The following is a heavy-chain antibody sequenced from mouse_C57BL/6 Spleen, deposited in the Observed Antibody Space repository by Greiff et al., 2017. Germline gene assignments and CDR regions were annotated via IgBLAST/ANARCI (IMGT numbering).Heavy chain of an antibody. D-gene: IGHD1-1*01. Sequence: QVQLQQPGAELVKPGASVKLSCKASGYTFTSYWMHWVKQRPGQGLEWIGMIHPNSGSTNYNEKFKSKATLTVDKSSSTAYMQLSSLTSEDSAVYYCAREDYYGSSYPPCAYWGQGTLVTVSA. V-gene: IGHV1-64*01. J-gene: IGHJ3*01. CDR1: GYTFTSYW. CDR3: AREDYYGSSYPPCAY. CDR2: IHPNSGST.